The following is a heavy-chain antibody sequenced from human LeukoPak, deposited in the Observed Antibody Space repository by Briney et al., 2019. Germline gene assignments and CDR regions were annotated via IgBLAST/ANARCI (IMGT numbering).Heavy chain of an antibody. J-gene: IGHJ5*02. CDR1: GGSFSGYY. CDR3: ARVFYYGSGSVGNWFDP. CDR2: IYHSGST. D-gene: IGHD3-10*01. V-gene: IGHV4-34*01. Sequence: SETLSLTCAVYGGSFSGYYWSWIRQPPGKGLEWIGYIYHSGSTYYNPSPKSRVTISVDRSKNQFSLKLSSVTAADTAVYYCARVFYYGSGSVGNWFDPWGQGTLVTVSS.